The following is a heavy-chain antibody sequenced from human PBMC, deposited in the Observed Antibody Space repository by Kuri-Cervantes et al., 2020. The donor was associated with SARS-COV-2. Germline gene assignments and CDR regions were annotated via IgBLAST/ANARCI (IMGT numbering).Heavy chain of an antibody. J-gene: IGHJ6*03. V-gene: IGHV1-69*13. CDR3: ASGYSSGSHYYYYYMDV. CDR2: IIPIFGTA. Sequence: SVKVSCKASGGTFSSYAISWVRQAPGQGLEWMGRIIPIFGTANYAQKLQGRVTITADESTSTAYMELSSLRSEDTAVYYCASGYSSGSHYYYYYMDVWGKGTTVTVSS. CDR1: GGTFSSYA. D-gene: IGHD6-19*01.